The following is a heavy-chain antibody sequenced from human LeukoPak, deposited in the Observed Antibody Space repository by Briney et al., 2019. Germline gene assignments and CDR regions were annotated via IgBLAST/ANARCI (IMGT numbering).Heavy chain of an antibody. CDR2: IFPTFATA. J-gene: IGHJ4*02. CDR3: ARESGSYEAYFDY. CDR1: GGAFSSYA. Sequence: SVKVSCKASGGAFSSYAISWVRQAPGQGLEWMGRIFPTFATANYAQKFQGRVTITADESTSTAYMELSSLRSEDTAVYYCARESGSYEAYFDYWGQGTLVTVSS. V-gene: IGHV1-69*13. D-gene: IGHD1-26*01.